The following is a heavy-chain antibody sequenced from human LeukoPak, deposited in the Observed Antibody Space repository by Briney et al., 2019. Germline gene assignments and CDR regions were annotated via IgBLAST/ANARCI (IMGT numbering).Heavy chain of an antibody. V-gene: IGHV4-34*01. CDR3: ARGGDYSNYVRY. J-gene: IGHJ4*02. CDR2: INHSGST. Sequence: PSETLSLTCAVYGGSFSGYYWSWIRQPPGKGLEWIGEINHSGSTNYNPSLKSRVTISVDTSKNQFPLKLSSVTAADTAVYYCARGGDYSNYVRYWGQGTLVTVSS. D-gene: IGHD4-11*01. CDR1: GGSFSGYY.